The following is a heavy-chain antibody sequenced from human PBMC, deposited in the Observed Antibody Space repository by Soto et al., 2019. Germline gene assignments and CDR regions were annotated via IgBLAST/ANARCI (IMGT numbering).Heavy chain of an antibody. CDR2: IYYSGAT. V-gene: IGHV4-31*02. D-gene: IGHD7-27*01. CDR3: ARDKDLEPTVWGY. Sequence: QVHLQESGPGLVRPSETLSLSCSVSGDSMATGGHYYNWIRHLPGKGLEWIGYIYYSGATHYSPSLKPRGTISIDQSKNQFSLGLISVTAADTALYFCARDKDLEPTVWGYWGQGIQVTVSS. CDR1: GDSMATGGHY. J-gene: IGHJ4*02.